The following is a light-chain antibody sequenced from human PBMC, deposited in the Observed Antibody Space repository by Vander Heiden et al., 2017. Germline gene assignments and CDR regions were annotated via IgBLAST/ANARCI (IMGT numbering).Light chain of an antibody. V-gene: IGKV1-39*01. CDR3: QQSYSTPLT. CDR2: AAS. CDR1: QSISSY. J-gene: IGKJ2*01. Sequence: DIQMNQSHSSLSASVGESVIITCRASQSISSYLNWYQQKPGKAPKLLFYAASSLQSGVPSRCSGSGSATDFTLTISRLQPEDFATYYRQQSYSTPLTFGQGTKLEIK.